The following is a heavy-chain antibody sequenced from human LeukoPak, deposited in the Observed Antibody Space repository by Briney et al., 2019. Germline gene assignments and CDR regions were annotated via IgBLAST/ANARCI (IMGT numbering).Heavy chain of an antibody. J-gene: IGHJ2*01. Sequence: GGSLRLSCAASGFTFSSYWMHWVRQAPGKGLVWVSRINSDGSSTSYADSVKGRFTISRDNAKNTLYLQMNSPRAEDTAVYYCAREPLTLARSYWYFDLWGRGTLVTVSS. V-gene: IGHV3-74*01. CDR1: GFTFSSYW. CDR3: AREPLTLARSYWYFDL. CDR2: INSDGSST.